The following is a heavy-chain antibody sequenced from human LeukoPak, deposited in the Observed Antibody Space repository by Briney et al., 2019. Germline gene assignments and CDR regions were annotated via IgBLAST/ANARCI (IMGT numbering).Heavy chain of an antibody. CDR2: ISSSSSYI. CDR3: ASKKRSSPDY. CDR1: GFTLSSYS. V-gene: IGHV3-21*01. Sequence: GGSLRLSCAAYGFTLSSYSMNWVRQAPGKGLEWVSSISSSSSYIYYADSVKGRFTISRDNAENSLYLQMNSLRAEDTAVYYCASKKRSSPDYWGQGTLVTVSS. D-gene: IGHD6-6*01. J-gene: IGHJ4*02.